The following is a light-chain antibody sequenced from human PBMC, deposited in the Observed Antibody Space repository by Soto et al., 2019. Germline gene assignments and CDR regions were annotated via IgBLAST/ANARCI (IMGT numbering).Light chain of an antibody. CDR1: SSDVGNYNL. CDR2: EVS. J-gene: IGLJ2*01. Sequence: QSALTQPASVSGSPGQSITISCTGTSSDVGNYNLVSWYQQHPGKAPKLIIYEVSKRPSGVSNRFSGSKSGNTASLTISGLQAEDEADFYCSSYTSISTRVVFGGGTKLTVL. V-gene: IGLV2-14*02. CDR3: SSYTSISTRVV.